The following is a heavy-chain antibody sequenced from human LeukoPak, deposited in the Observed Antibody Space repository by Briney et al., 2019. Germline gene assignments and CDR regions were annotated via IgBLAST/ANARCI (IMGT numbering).Heavy chain of an antibody. V-gene: IGHV3-66*01. CDR2: IYSGGST. D-gene: IGHD2-15*01. CDR3: ARDDTGSRGNRVGMDV. Sequence: GGSLRLSCAASGFTVSSNYMSWVRQAPGKGLEWVSVIYSGGSTYYADSVKGRFTISRDNSKNTLYLQMNSLRAEDTAVHYCARDDTGSRGNRVGMDVWGQGTTVTVSS. J-gene: IGHJ6*02. CDR1: GFTVSSNY.